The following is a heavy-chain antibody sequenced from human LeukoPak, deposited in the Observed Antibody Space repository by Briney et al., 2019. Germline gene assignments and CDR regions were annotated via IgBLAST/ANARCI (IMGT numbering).Heavy chain of an antibody. CDR1: GYTFNTYG. D-gene: IGHD2-21*02. CDR3: ARKGCTGDCYRFDP. Sequence: ASVKVSCKASGYTFNTYGISWVRQAPGQRPEWMGWINTDNGNTKYAQKFQGRVTMTTDTSTSTAYMELSSLRSDDTGVYYCARKGCTGDCYRFDPWGQGTLVTVSS. CDR2: INTDNGNT. J-gene: IGHJ5*02. V-gene: IGHV1-18*01.